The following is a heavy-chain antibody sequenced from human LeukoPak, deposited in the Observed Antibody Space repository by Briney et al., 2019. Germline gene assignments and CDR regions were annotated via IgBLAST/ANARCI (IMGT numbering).Heavy chain of an antibody. CDR2: INHSGST. CDR1: GGSFSGYY. Sequence: SSETLSLTCAVYGGSFSGYYWSWIRQPPGKGLEWIGEINHSGSTNYNPSLKSRVTISVDTSKNQFSLKLSSVTAADTAVYYCARGARTPSGYGSRTAGRANWFDPWGREPWSPSPQ. J-gene: IGHJ5*02. V-gene: IGHV4-34*01. CDR3: ARGARTPSGYGSRTAGRANWFDP. D-gene: IGHD5-12*01.